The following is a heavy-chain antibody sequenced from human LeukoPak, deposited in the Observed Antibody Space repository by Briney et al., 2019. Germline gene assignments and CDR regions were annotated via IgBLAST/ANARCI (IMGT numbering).Heavy chain of an antibody. Sequence: SETLSLTCTVSGGSLSSTYCFWGWIRQPPGKGLEGSGSISCSGSTYYNPSLKSRVTISVDTSKNQFSLKLSSVTAADTAVYYCARGGRIFTSGYYDSTGYYDYFDYWGQGTLVTVSS. CDR3: ARGGRIFTSGYYDSTGYYDYFDY. CDR1: GGSLSSTYCF. D-gene: IGHD3-22*01. J-gene: IGHJ4*02. CDR2: ISCSGST. V-gene: IGHV4-39*07.